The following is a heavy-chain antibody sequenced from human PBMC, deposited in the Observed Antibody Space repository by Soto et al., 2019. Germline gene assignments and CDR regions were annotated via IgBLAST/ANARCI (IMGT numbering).Heavy chain of an antibody. J-gene: IGHJ6*02. CDR1: GYTFTSYG. V-gene: IGHV1-18*01. CDR3: AIEVDYGGNSVGMDV. CDR2: ISAYNGNT. D-gene: IGHD4-17*01. Sequence: QVQLVQSGAEVKKPGASVKVSCKASGYTFTSYGISWVRQAPGQGLEGMGWISAYNGNTNYAQKLQGRVTMTTDTSTSTAYMELRSLRSDDTAVYYCAIEVDYGGNSVGMDVWGQGTTVTVSS.